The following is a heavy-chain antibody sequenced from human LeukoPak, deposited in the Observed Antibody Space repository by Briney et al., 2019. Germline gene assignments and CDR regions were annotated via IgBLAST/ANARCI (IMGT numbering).Heavy chain of an antibody. CDR1: GYTFTGCY. J-gene: IGHJ5*02. CDR3: ARDVEGQEWELLGGWFDP. CDR2: INPNSGGT. D-gene: IGHD1-26*01. Sequence: ASVKVSCKASGYTFTGCYMHWVRQAPGQGLEWMGWINPNSGGTNYAQKFQGRVTMTRDTSISTAYMELSRLRSDDTAVYYCARDVEGQEWELLGGWFDPWGQGTLVTVSS. V-gene: IGHV1-2*02.